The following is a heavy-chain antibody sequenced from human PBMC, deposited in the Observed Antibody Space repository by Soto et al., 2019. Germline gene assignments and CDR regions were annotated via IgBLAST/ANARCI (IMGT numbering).Heavy chain of an antibody. CDR1: GGSISSSSYY. CDR3: AREMATTKSGGSDYYGMDV. V-gene: IGHV4-39*01. CDR2: IYYSGST. Sequence: QLQLQESGPGLVKPSETLSLTCTVSGGSISSSSYYWGWIRQPPGKGLEWIGSIYYSGSTYYNPSLKSRVTISVDTSKNQFSLKLSSVTAADTAVYYCAREMATTKSGGSDYYGMDVWGQGTTVTVSS. J-gene: IGHJ6*02. D-gene: IGHD5-12*01.